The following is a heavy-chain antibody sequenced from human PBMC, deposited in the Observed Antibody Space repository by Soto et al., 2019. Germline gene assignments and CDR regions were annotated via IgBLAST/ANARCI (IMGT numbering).Heavy chain of an antibody. J-gene: IGHJ6*02. V-gene: IGHV1-3*01. CDR3: ARDDVLRFLEISSGMDV. Sequence: QVQLVQSGAEVKKPGASVKVSCKASGYTFTSYAMHWVRQAPGQRLEWMGWINAGNGNTKYPQKFQGRVTITRDTSASTAYMELSSLRSEDTAVYYCARDDVLRFLEISSGMDVWGQGTTVTVSS. D-gene: IGHD3-3*01. CDR1: GYTFTSYA. CDR2: INAGNGNT.